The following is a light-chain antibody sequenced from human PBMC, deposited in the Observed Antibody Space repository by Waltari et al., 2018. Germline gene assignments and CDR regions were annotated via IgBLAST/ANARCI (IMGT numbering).Light chain of an antibody. CDR3: AVWDDSLNGLI. Sequence: QSVLTQPPSASGTPGQRVTISCSGSSSNIGKNTVNWYQQLPRTAPKLVIYFNDQRPPGGPDRFSGSKSGTSASLAISGLQSEDEADFHCAVWDDSLNGLIFGGGTKLTVL. CDR1: SSNIGKNT. V-gene: IGLV1-44*01. CDR2: FND. J-gene: IGLJ2*01.